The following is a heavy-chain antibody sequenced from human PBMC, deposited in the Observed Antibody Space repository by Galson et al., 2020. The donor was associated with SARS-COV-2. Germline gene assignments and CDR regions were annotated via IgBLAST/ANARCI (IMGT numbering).Heavy chain of an antibody. Sequence: ASETLSLTCTASGGSISSYYWSWIRQPPGKGLEWIGRIYTSGSTNYNPSLKSRVTMSVDTSKNQFSLKLSSVTAADTAVYYCARDIVVVPANETNYYYYYGMDVWGQGTTVTVSS. J-gene: IGHJ6*02. CDR3: ARDIVVVPANETNYYYYYGMDV. CDR1: GGSISSYY. D-gene: IGHD2-2*01. V-gene: IGHV4-4*07. CDR2: IYTSGST.